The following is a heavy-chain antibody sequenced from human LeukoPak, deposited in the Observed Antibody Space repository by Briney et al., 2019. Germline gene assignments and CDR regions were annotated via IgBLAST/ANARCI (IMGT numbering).Heavy chain of an antibody. CDR3: ARDLRYGVVLETNDRGNY. D-gene: IGHD5-18*01. CDR2: ISSDPNYI. CDR1: GFTLSDYS. V-gene: IGHV3-21*01. Sequence: GGSLRLSCAASGFTLSDYSMNWVRQAPGKGLEWVSTISSDPNYIYYGASVRGRFTISRDNAKNSLFLQMNSLRAEDTAVYYCARDLRYGVVLETNDRGNYWGQGTLVVVSS. J-gene: IGHJ4*02.